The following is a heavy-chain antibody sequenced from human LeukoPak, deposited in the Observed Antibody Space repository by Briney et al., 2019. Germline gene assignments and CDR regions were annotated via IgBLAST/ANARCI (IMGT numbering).Heavy chain of an antibody. CDR2: ISGRGDTI. J-gene: IGHJ6*02. CDR3: ARYEDSSSWCTRGLGNGMGV. D-gene: IGHD6-13*01. Sequence: PGGSLRLSCAASGFTFRVYEMQWVRKAPGKGLEWVSYISGRGDTIYYADSVKGRFTISRDNARNSLYLQMNSLRAEDTAVYYCARYEDSSSWCTRGLGNGMGVWGQGTTVTVSS. CDR1: GFTFRVYE. V-gene: IGHV3-48*03.